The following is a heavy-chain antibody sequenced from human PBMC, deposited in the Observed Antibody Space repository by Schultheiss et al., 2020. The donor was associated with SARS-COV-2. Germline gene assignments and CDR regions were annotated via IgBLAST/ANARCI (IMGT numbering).Heavy chain of an antibody. J-gene: IGHJ4*02. CDR3: ARVGLGFGDPRHFDY. Sequence: ASVKVSCKASGYTFTGYYMHWVRQAPGQGLEWMGWISAYNGNTNYAQKLQGRVTMTTDTSTSTAYMELRSLRSDDTAVYYCARVGLGFGDPRHFDYWGQGTLVTVSS. CDR1: GYTFTGYY. CDR2: ISAYNGNT. V-gene: IGHV1-18*04. D-gene: IGHD3-10*01.